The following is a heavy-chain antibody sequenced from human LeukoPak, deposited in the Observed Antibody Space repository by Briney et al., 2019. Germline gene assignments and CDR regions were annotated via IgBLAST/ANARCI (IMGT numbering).Heavy chain of an antibody. CDR3: ARDRSDYGAQTPKYFDY. J-gene: IGHJ4*02. CDR2: ISYDGSNK. CDR1: GFTFSSYA. V-gene: IGHV3-30-3*01. Sequence: PGGSLRLSCAASGFTFSSYAMHWVRQAPGKGLEWVAVISYDGSNKYYADSVKGRFTISRDNSKNTLYLQMNSLRAEDTAVYYCARDRSDYGAQTPKYFDYWGQGTLVTVSS. D-gene: IGHD4-17*01.